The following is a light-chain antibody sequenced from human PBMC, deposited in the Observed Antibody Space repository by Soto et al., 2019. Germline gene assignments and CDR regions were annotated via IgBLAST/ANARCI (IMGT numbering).Light chain of an antibody. CDR1: QSFSSNY. CDR2: GTS. V-gene: IGKV3-20*01. CDR3: QQYGSSRT. J-gene: IGKJ1*01. Sequence: EIVLTQSPGTLSLSPGERATLSCRASQSFSSNYLAWYQQKPGQAPRLLISGTSSRATGIPDRFSGSWSGTDFTLTISRLEPEDCAVYYCQQYGSSRTFGQGTKVEIK.